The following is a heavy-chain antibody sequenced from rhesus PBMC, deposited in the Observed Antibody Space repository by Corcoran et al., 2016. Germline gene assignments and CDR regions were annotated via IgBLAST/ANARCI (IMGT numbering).Heavy chain of an antibody. V-gene: IGHV4-73*01. CDR3: AREYCTGSGCYFFDY. CDR1: GGSISGYYY. Sequence: QVQLQQWGEGLVKPSETLSLTCAVYGGSISGYYYWSWIRQPPGKGLEWIGYIYGKSASTNYNPSLKSRVTISTDTSKNQFSLKLSYVTAADTAVYYCAREYCTGSGCYFFDYWGQGVLVTVSS. CDR2: IYGKSAST. D-gene: IGHD2-21*01. J-gene: IGHJ4*01.